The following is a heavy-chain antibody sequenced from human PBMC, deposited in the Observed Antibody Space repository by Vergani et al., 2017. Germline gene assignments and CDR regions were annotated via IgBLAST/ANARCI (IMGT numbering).Heavy chain of an antibody. D-gene: IGHD3-10*01. CDR1: GDSVSSNTAA. CDR3: AFDQVLLWFGGLDNWFDP. CDR2: TYYRSKWYN. Sequence: QVQLQQSGPGPVKPSPTLSLTCAISGDSVSSNTAAWNWIRQSPSRGFEWLGRTYYRSKWYNDYAVSVKSRITINPDTSKNQFSLQLNAVTPEDTAVYYCAFDQVLLWFGGLDNWFDPWGQGTLVTVSS. V-gene: IGHV6-1*01. J-gene: IGHJ5*02.